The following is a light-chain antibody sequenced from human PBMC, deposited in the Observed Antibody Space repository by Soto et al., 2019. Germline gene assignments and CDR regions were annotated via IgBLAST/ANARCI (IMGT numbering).Light chain of an antibody. Sequence: QSALTQPASVSGSPGPSITISCSGTRSDIGSYNYVAWYQQFPGKTPKILIYGVSNRPSGVSSRFSGSKSGNTASLTISGLQAEYEADYYCISYTGSSTSYVFGSGTKVTVL. CDR3: ISYTGSSTSYV. CDR2: GVS. CDR1: RSDIGSYNY. V-gene: IGLV2-14*01. J-gene: IGLJ1*01.